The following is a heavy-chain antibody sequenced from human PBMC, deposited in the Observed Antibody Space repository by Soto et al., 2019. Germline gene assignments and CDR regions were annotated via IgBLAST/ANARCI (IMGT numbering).Heavy chain of an antibody. CDR3: ARHQDSGSVSYYITNYSYYLDG. D-gene: IGHD3-10*01. CDR2: IYPGDSDT. J-gene: IGHJ6*03. V-gene: IGHV5-51*01. Sequence: GESLKISCKGSGYSFTSYWIGWVRQMPGKGLEWMGIIYPGDSDTRYSPSFQGQVTISADKSISTAYLQWSSLKASDTAMYYCARHQDSGSVSYYITNYSYYLDGWGTGITVT. CDR1: GYSFTSYW.